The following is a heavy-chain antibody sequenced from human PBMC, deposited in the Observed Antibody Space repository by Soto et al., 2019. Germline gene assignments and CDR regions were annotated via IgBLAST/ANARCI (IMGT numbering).Heavy chain of an antibody. D-gene: IGHD2-2*01. V-gene: IGHV3-7*05. J-gene: IGHJ4*02. CDR3: ASRYLEYCFSSACSAPYEY. CDR2: IKQDGTEK. Sequence: QSGGSLRLSCAASGFIFRSFWMSWVRQAPGKGLEWVANIKQDGTEKNYLDSVKGRFTISRDNAKNSLYLQMNSLRAEDTAVYYCASRYLEYCFSSACSAPYEYWGQGALVTVSS. CDR1: GFIFRSFW.